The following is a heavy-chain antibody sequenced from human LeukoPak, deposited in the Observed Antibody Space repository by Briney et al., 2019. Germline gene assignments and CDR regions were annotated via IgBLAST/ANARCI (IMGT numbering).Heavy chain of an antibody. J-gene: IGHJ4*02. CDR3: VKLEYYFDSTGYLDS. CDR1: GFTFSNYW. Sequence: PGGSLRLSCAASGFTFSNYWMSWVRQAPGKGLEWVANIKQDGSEKYYVDSVKGRFTISRDNAKNSLYLQMNSLRDEDTAFYYCVKLEYYFDSTGYLDSWGQGSLVTVSS. V-gene: IGHV3-7*03. D-gene: IGHD3-22*01. CDR2: IKQDGSEK.